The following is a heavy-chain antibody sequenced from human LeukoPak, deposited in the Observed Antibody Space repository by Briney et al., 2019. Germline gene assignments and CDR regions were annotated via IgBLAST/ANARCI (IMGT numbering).Heavy chain of an antibody. V-gene: IGHV4-59*12. CDR3: AREVLKYCSSTSCYDAFDI. D-gene: IGHD2-2*01. CDR1: GGSFSGYY. Sequence: SETLSLTCAVYGGSFSGYYWSWIRQPPGKGLEWIGYIYYSGSTNYNPSLKSRVTISVDTSKNQFSLKLSSVTAADTAVYYCAREVLKYCSSTSCYDAFDIWGQGTMVTVSS. J-gene: IGHJ3*02. CDR2: IYYSGST.